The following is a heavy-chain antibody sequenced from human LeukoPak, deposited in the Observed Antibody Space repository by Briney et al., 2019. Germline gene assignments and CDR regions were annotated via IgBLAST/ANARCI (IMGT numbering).Heavy chain of an antibody. CDR2: IHYSGSN. V-gene: IGHV4-59*08. J-gene: IGHJ6*02. CDR3: ATGKYCGASCYHYYGMDV. Sequence: SETLSLTCTVSGGSISSYYWSWIRQPPGKGLEWIGYIHYSGSNNYNPSLKSRVTISVDTSKNQFSLKLSSVTAADTAVYYCATGKYCGASCYHYYGMDVWGQGTTVTVSS. CDR1: GGSISSYY. D-gene: IGHD2-21*01.